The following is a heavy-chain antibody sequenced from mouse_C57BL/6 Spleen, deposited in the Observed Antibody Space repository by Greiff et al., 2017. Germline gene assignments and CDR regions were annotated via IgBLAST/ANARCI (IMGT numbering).Heavy chain of an antibody. CDR2: ISSGGDYI. V-gene: IGHV5S21*01. Sequence: EVQGVESGEGLVKPGGSLKLSCAASGFTFSSYAMSWVRQTPVKRLEWVAYISSGGDYIYYSDTVKGRFTISRDNARNTLYLQMSSLKSEDTAMYYCARAYDALYAMDYWGQGTSVTVSS. D-gene: IGHD2-12*01. CDR1: GFTFSSYA. CDR3: ARAYDALYAMDY. J-gene: IGHJ4*01.